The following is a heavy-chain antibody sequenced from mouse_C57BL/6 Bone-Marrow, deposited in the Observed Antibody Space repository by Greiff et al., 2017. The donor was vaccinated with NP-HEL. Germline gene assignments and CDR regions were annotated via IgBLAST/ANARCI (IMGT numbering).Heavy chain of an antibody. J-gene: IGHJ3*01. D-gene: IGHD1-1*01. CDR2: ISSGNSTI. CDR1: GFTFSDYG. CDR3: ARSTSFTTVVDAY. Sequence: EVKLVESGGGLVKPGGSLKLSCAASGFTFSDYGMHWVRQAPEKGLEWVAYISSGNSTIYYADTVKGRFTISRDNAKNTLFLQMTSLRSEDTAMYDCARSTSFTTVVDAYWGKGTLVTVSA. V-gene: IGHV5-17*01.